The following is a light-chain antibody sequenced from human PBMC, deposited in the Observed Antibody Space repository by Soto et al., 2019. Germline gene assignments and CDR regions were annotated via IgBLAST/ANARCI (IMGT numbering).Light chain of an antibody. Sequence: EVVLTQSPGTLSLSPGERATLSCRASQSVRSSYLAWYQQKPGQSPRLLIYGASRRATGIPDGFSGSASGTDFSLTISRLEPEDFAVYYCHQYGTPPNTFGQGTKLEI. CDR1: QSVRSSY. V-gene: IGKV3-20*01. J-gene: IGKJ2*01. CDR3: HQYGTPPNT. CDR2: GAS.